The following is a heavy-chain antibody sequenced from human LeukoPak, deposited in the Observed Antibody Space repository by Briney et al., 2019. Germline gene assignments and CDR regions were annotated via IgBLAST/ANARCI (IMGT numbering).Heavy chain of an antibody. D-gene: IGHD4-11*01. CDR1: GYTFTSYY. J-gene: IGHJ2*01. V-gene: IGHV1-2*02. CDR3: ARVAYSNYGYFDL. Sequence: GASVKVSCKASGYTFTSYYMHWVRQAPGQGLEWMGWINPNSGGTNYAQKFQGRVTMTRDTSISTAYMELSRLRSDDTAVYYCARVAYSNYGYFDLWGRGTLVTVSS. CDR2: INPNSGGT.